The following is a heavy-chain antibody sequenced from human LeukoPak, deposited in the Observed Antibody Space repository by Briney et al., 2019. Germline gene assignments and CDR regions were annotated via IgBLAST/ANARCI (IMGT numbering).Heavy chain of an antibody. Sequence: GGSLRLSCAASGFTFSSYAMHWDRQAPGKGLEWVAVISYDGSNKYYADSVKGRFTISRDNSKNTLYLQMNSLRAEDTAVYYCARDGRQWFLDYWGQGTLVTVSS. J-gene: IGHJ4*02. CDR3: ARDGRQWFLDY. D-gene: IGHD3-22*01. V-gene: IGHV3-30-3*01. CDR2: ISYDGSNK. CDR1: GFTFSSYA.